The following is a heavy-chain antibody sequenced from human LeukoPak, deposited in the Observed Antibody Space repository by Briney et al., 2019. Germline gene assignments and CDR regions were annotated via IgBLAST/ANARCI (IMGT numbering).Heavy chain of an antibody. CDR2: IYHSGST. Sequence: SETLSLTCTVSGGSISSGGYYWSWIRQPPGKGLEWIGYIYHSGSTYYNPSLKSRVTISVDRSKNQFSLKLSSVTAADTAVYYCASLPGTTYYYYYMDVWGKGTTVTVSS. D-gene: IGHD1/OR15-1a*01. V-gene: IGHV4-30-2*01. CDR3: ASLPGTTYYYYYMDV. J-gene: IGHJ6*03. CDR1: GGSISSGGYY.